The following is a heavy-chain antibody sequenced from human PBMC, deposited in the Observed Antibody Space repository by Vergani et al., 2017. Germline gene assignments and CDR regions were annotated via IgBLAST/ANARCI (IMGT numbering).Heavy chain of an antibody. V-gene: IGHV1-58*02. CDR1: GFTFTSSA. J-gene: IGHJ3*02. CDR2: VVVGSGNT. Sequence: QMQLVQSGPEVKKPGTSVKVSCKASGFTFTSSAMQWVRQARGQRLEWIGWVVVGSGNTNYAQKFQERGTITRDMSTSTAYMELSSLRSEDTTVYYCAAAVGRTARGAFDIWGQGTMVTVSS. D-gene: IGHD3-10*01. CDR3: AAAVGRTARGAFDI.